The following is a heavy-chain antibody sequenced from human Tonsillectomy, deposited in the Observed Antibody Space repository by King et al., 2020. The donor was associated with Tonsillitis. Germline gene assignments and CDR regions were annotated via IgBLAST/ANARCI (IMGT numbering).Heavy chain of an antibody. D-gene: IGHD2-8*01. CDR3: AKDLQYCHNVVCLPNYGMDV. J-gene: IGHJ6*02. CDR1: GFTFSSYG. CDR2: ISNDGNNK. Sequence: VQLVESGGGVVQPGRSLRLSCAVSGFTFSSYGMHWVRQAPGKGLEWVAVISNDGNNKYYANSVKGRFTISRDNSRNTLYLQMNSLRAEDTAVYYCAKDLQYCHNVVCLPNYGMDVWGQGTTVTVSS. V-gene: IGHV3-30*18.